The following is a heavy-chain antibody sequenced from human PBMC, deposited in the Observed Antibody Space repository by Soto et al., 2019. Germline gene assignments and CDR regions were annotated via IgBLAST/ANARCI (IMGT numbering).Heavy chain of an antibody. V-gene: IGHV3-23*01. D-gene: IGHD3-3*01. CDR3: AKDRARFLEWSDLDYYYYGMYV. Sequence: HPXGSLRLACAASGXTFSSYAISWVRQAPGKGLEWVSAISGSGGSTYYADSVKGRFTISRDNSKNTLYLQVNSLRAEDTAVYYCAKDRARFLEWSDLDYYYYGMYVWGQGTTGTVSS. CDR2: ISGSGGST. J-gene: IGHJ6*02. CDR1: GXTFSSYA.